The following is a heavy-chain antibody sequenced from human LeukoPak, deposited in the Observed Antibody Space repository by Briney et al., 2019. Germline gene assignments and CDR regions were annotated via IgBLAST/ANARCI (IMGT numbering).Heavy chain of an antibody. D-gene: IGHD6-6*01. V-gene: IGHV3-23*01. Sequence: GGSLRLSCEASGFTFGNYAMTWVRQVPGQGLHWVSTITPSTATHYASSVKGRFTISRDNSRNTVYLDMNSLRADDTAIYYCAKDWGSSSLWGQGTLVTVSS. CDR2: ITPSTAT. CDR1: GFTFGNYA. J-gene: IGHJ4*02. CDR3: AKDWGSSSL.